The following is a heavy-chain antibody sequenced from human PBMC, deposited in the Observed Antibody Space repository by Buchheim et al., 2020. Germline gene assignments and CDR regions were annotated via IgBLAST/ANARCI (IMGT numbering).Heavy chain of an antibody. CDR3: VRDGPRGYYYGMDV. V-gene: IGHV3-33*01. CDR1: GFNFNNYN. CDR2: IWPDGSNE. D-gene: IGHD6-6*01. Sequence: QVQLVESGGGVVQPGTSLRLSCAASGFNFNNYNLHWVRQAPGKGLQWVAVIWPDGSNEYYEDSVKGRFTISRDNSKPTLFLQMNSLRVEDTALYYCVRDGPRGYYYGMDVWGLGTT. J-gene: IGHJ6*02.